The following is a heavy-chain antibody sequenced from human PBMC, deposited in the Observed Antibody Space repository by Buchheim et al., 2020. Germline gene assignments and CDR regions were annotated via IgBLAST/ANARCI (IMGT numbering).Heavy chain of an antibody. J-gene: IGHJ6*02. CDR2: ISGSGGST. Sequence: EVQLLESGGGLVQPGGSLRLSCAASGFTFSSYAMSWVRQAPGKGLEWVSAISGSGGSTYYADSVKGRFTISRDNSKNTLYLQMNSLRAEDTAVYYCAKRSGVVTLHYYYYGMDVWGQGTT. CDR3: AKRSGVVTLHYYYYGMDV. CDR1: GFTFSSYA. V-gene: IGHV3-23*01. D-gene: IGHD4-23*01.